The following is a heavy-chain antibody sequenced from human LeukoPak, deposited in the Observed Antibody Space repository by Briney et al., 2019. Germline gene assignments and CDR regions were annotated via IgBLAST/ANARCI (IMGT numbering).Heavy chain of an antibody. CDR3: ATGDFYASGSFYSLGDY. D-gene: IGHD3-10*01. J-gene: IGHJ4*02. CDR1: DFAFSSYA. CDR2: TYYDGSNK. V-gene: IGHV3-30-3*01. Sequence: GGPWKPSCEALDFAFSSYAMNWVRRAQGKGLEGVPLTYYDGSNKYYADSIKGRFTISRDNSKKTLYLQMNSLRAEDTAVYYCATGDFYASGSFYSLGDYWGQGTLVTVSS.